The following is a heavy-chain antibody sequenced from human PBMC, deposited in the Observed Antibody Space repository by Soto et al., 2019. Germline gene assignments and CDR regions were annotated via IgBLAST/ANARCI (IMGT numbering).Heavy chain of an antibody. J-gene: IGHJ4*02. V-gene: IGHV1-2*02. CDR3: AREPATAKPEGVDF. Sequence: ASVKVSCKASGYTFSDYYIHWVRQAPGQGLEWMGWINPNSGGTRYAPKFQGGVTMTRDTSITTAYMELSRLRSGDTAVYYCAREPATAKPEGVDFWGQGTLVTVSS. CDR1: GYTFSDYY. CDR2: INPNSGGT. D-gene: IGHD1-1*01.